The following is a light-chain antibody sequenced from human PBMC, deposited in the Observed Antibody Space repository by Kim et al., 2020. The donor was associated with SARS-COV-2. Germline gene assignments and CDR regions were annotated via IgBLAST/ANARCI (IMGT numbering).Light chain of an antibody. CDR1: QTIGNSF. CDR2: GAS. V-gene: IGKV3-20*01. CDR3: HQYEESPRT. Sequence: EIVLTQSPGTLSLSPGERATLSCRASQTIGNSFLAWYQQKPGQAPRPLINGASNRAAGIPDRFSGSGSGTDFTLTISRLEPEDFAVYYCHQYEESPRTFGQGTKVDIK. J-gene: IGKJ1*01.